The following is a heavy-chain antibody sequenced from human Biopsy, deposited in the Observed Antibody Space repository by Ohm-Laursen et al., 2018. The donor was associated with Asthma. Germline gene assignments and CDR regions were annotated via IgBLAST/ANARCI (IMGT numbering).Heavy chain of an antibody. CDR3: ARKAGSCISRTCYSLDF. CDR1: GGTFNTYV. V-gene: IGHV1-69*13. J-gene: IGHJ4*02. Sequence: SVKVSCKSLGGTFNTYVIGWVRQAPGQGLEWMGGINSVFGTTTYPQKFRDRVTITSDDSTSTVYMELSSLRSEDTAVYYCARKAGSCISRTCYSLDFWGQGTLVTVSS. CDR2: INSVFGTT. D-gene: IGHD2-2*01.